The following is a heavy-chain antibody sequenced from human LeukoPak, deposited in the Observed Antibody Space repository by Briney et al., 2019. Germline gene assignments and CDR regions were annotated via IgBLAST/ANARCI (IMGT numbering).Heavy chain of an antibody. CDR3: AKDRGYSYGYREYYFDY. V-gene: IGHV3-21*01. Sequence: PGGSLRLSCAASGFTFSSYSMNWVRQAPGKGLEWVSSISSSSSYIYYADSVKGRFTISRDNAKNSPYLQMNSLRAEDTAVYYCAKDRGYSYGYREYYFDYWGQGTLVTVSS. D-gene: IGHD5-18*01. J-gene: IGHJ4*02. CDR2: ISSSSSYI. CDR1: GFTFSSYS.